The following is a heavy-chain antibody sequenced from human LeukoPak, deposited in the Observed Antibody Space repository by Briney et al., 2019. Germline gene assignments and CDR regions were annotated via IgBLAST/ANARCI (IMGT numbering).Heavy chain of an antibody. D-gene: IGHD4-11*01. CDR1: GGSISSGGYY. V-gene: IGHV4-30-2*01. Sequence: SETLSLTCTVSGGSISSGGYYWSWIRQPPGKGLEWIGYIYHSGSTYYNPSLKSRVTISVDRSENQFSLKLSSVTAADTAVYYCARSNYDAFDIWGQGTMVTVSS. CDR2: IYHSGST. CDR3: ARSNYDAFDI. J-gene: IGHJ3*02.